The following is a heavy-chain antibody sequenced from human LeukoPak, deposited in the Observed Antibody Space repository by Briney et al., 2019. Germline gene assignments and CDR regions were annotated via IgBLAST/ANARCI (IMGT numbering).Heavy chain of an antibody. CDR3: AREGYDFRYYMDV. J-gene: IGHJ6*03. Sequence: SVKVSCKASGGTFSSYAISWVRQAPGQGLEWMGGIIPIFGTANYAQKFQGRVTITADKSTSTAYMELSSLRAEDTAVYYCAREGYDFRYYMDVWGKGTTVTVSS. D-gene: IGHD3-3*01. V-gene: IGHV1-69*06. CDR1: GGTFSSYA. CDR2: IIPIFGTA.